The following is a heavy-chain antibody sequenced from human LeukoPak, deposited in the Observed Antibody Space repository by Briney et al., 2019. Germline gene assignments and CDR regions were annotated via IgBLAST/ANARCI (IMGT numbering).Heavy chain of an antibody. Sequence: GGSLRLSCAASGFTFTDYWMSWVRQAPGKGLEWVANIKRDGSEKYYVDSVKGRFTISRDNPKKSVYQQMNSLRAEDTAIYYCARDVSVSGMDVWGQGTTVIVSS. CDR2: IKRDGSEK. CDR3: ARDVSVSGMDV. CDR1: GFTFTDYW. J-gene: IGHJ6*02. D-gene: IGHD5/OR15-5a*01. V-gene: IGHV3-7*01.